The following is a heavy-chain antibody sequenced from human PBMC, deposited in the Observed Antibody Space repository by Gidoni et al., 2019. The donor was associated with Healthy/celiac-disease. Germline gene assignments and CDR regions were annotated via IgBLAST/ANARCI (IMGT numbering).Heavy chain of an antibody. D-gene: IGHD3-10*01. V-gene: IGHV4-39*01. Sequence: QLQLQESGPGLVKPSETLSLTCTVSGGPISSSSYYWGWLRQPPGKGLEWIGSIYYSGSTYYNPSLKSRVTISVDTSKNQFSLKLSSVTAADTAVYYCARYGSGQGWFDPWGQGTLVTVSS. CDR3: ARYGSGQGWFDP. J-gene: IGHJ5*02. CDR1: GGPISSSSYY. CDR2: IYYSGST.